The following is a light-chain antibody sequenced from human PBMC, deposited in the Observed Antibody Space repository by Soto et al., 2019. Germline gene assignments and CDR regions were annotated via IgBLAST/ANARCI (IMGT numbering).Light chain of an antibody. Sequence: IVLTQSPATLSLSPGKRATLSCRASQNISNYLIWYQQKPGQAPRLLIYGASNRATGIPDRFSGSGSGTDLTITISRLEPEDAAVYDGQQYGSSPWTFGQGTKVDIK. CDR3: QQYGSSPWT. J-gene: IGKJ1*01. CDR2: GAS. V-gene: IGKV3-20*01. CDR1: QNISNY.